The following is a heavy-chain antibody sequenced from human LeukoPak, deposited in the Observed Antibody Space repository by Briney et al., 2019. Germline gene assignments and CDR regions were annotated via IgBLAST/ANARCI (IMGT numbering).Heavy chain of an antibody. J-gene: IGHJ5*02. V-gene: IGHV4-34*01. CDR1: GGSFSGYY. CDR2: IYHSEST. D-gene: IGHD3-10*01. Sequence: SETLSLTCAVYGGSFSGYYWSWIRQPPGKGLEWIGSIYHSESTYYNPSLKSRVTISVDTSKNQFSLKLSSVTAADTAVYYCARLLWFGELSPWFDPWGQGTLVTVSS. CDR3: ARLLWFGELSPWFDP.